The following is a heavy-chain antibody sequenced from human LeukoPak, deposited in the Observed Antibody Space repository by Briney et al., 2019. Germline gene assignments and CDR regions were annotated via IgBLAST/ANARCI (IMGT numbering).Heavy chain of an antibody. D-gene: IGHD3-10*01. V-gene: IGHV5-51*01. CDR1: GYSFTSYR. J-gene: IGHJ4*02. CDR3: ARTMVRGVITSSFDF. Sequence: GESLKLSCKGSGYSFTSYRIGWLRQMPGKGLEWMGIIYPSDSDTRYSPSFQGQVTISADKSVSTAYLQWSSLEASDTAMYYCARTMVRGVITSSFDFWGQGTLVTVSS. CDR2: IYPSDSDT.